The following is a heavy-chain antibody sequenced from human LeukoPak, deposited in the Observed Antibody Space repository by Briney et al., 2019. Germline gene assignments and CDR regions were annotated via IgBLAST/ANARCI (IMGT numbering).Heavy chain of an antibody. CDR3: ARGALHYYDSSGNEFDY. CDR1: GYTFTSYY. D-gene: IGHD3-22*01. J-gene: IGHJ4*02. V-gene: IGHV1-46*01. CDR2: INPSGGST. Sequence: GASVKVSCKASGYTFTSYYMHWVRQAPGQGLEWMGIINPSGGSTSYAQKFQGRVTMTRDTPTSTVYMELSSLRSEDTAVYYCARGALHYYDSSGNEFDYWGQGTLVTVSP.